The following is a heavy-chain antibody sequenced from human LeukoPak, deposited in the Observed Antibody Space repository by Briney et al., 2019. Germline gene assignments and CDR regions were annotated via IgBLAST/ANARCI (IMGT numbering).Heavy chain of an antibody. CDR1: GGSLSSSSYY. CDR2: IYLSGHP. V-gene: IGHV4-61*10. J-gene: IGHJ3*02. D-gene: IGHD1-1*01. CDR3: ARLFMSWGSSLWAIGSPRERAFDI. Sequence: SETLSLTCTVSGGSLSSSSYYWSWMRHPAGETVEWFVCIYLSGHPLHNLPLKWRVPISVDTSKNQFSLKLSSVTAADTAVYYCARLFMSWGSSLWAIGSPRERAFDIWGQGTMVTVSS.